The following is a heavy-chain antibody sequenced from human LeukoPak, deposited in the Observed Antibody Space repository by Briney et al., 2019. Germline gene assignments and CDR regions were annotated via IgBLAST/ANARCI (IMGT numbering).Heavy chain of an antibody. CDR1: GYTFTNYG. CDR3: GRDPKLGIRGYTYGYIDY. CDR2: INTNSGDP. J-gene: IGHJ4*02. V-gene: IGHV7-4-1*02. Sequence: GASVKVSCKASGYTFTNYGVNWVRQAPGEGLEWMGWINTNSGDPTYAQGFTGRFVFSLDTSVSTAYLQISGLQADDTAVYYCGRDPKLGIRGYTYGYIDYWDQGTLVTVSS. D-gene: IGHD5-18*01.